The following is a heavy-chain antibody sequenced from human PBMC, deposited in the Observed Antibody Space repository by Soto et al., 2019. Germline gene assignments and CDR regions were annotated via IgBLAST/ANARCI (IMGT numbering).Heavy chain of an antibody. CDR3: AKEKGYSSGWYEYYFDY. Sequence: GGSLRLSCAASGFTFISYGMHWVRQAPGKGLEWVAVISYDGSNKYYADSVKGRFTISRDNSKNTLYLQMNSLRAEDTAVYYCAKEKGYSSGWYEYYFDYWGQGTLVTVSS. CDR2: ISYDGSNK. V-gene: IGHV3-30*18. J-gene: IGHJ4*02. CDR1: GFTFISYG. D-gene: IGHD6-19*01.